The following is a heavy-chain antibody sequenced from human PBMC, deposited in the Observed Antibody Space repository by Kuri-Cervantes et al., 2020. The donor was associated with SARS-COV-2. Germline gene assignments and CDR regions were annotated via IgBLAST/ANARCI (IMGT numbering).Heavy chain of an antibody. V-gene: IGHV1-69*06. CDR3: ARGAPVAGPLDY. D-gene: IGHD6-19*01. Sequence: SVTVSCKASGYTFTGYYMHWVRQAPGQGLEWMGGIIPIFGTANYAQKFQGRVTITADKSTSTAYMELSSLRYEDPAWYYCARGAPVAGPLDYWGQGTLVTVSS. CDR2: IIPIFGTA. J-gene: IGHJ4*02. CDR1: GYTFTGYY.